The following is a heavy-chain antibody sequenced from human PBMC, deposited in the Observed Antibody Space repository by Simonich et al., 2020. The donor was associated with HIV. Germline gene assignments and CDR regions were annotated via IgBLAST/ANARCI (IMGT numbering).Heavy chain of an antibody. CDR3: ARLTAGGLGEYFQH. CDR1: GGSFSGYY. Sequence: QVQLQQWGAGLLKPSETLSLTCAVYGGSFSGYYWGWIRPPPGKGLEWMGEINHRGSTNYNPSLKSRVTISVETSKNQFSLKLSSVTAADTAVYYCARLTAGGLGEYFQHWGQGTLVTVSS. J-gene: IGHJ1*01. CDR2: INHRGST. V-gene: IGHV4-34*01. D-gene: IGHD6-13*01.